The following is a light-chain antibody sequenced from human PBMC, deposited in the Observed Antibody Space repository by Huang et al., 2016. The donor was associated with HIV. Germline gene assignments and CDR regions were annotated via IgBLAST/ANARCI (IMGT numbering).Light chain of an antibody. V-gene: IGKV1-5*03. J-gene: IGKJ1*01. CDR3: QYGET. CDR1: QNISSW. CDR2: KIS. Sequence: DIQLTQTPSTLSASVGDRLTTTCRASQNISSWVAWYQQKPGKAPKLLIYKISSLERGVPSRFSGSGSGTKFTLTINSLQPDDIGTYYCQYGETFGQGSKVEVK.